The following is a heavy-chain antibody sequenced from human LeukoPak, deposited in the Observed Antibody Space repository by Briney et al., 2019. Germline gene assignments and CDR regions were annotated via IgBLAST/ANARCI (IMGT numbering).Heavy chain of an antibody. J-gene: IGHJ5*02. CDR1: GFTFSSYS. CDR2: ISSSSYI. Sequence: GGSLRLSCAASGFTFSSYSMNWVRQAPGKGLEWVSSISSSSYIYYADSVKGRFTISRDNAKNSLYLQMNSLRAEDTAVYYCARDRLAGHNWFDPWGQGTLVTVSS. V-gene: IGHV3-21*01. CDR3: ARDRLAGHNWFDP. D-gene: IGHD5/OR15-5a*01.